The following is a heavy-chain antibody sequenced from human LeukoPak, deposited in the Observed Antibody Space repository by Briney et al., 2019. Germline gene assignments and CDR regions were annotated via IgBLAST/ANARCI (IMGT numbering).Heavy chain of an antibody. D-gene: IGHD3-10*01. CDR1: GYTFTSYD. Sequence: GASVKVSCKASGYTFTSYDINRVRQATGQGLEWMGWMNPNSGNTGYAQKFQGRVTITRNTSICTAYMELSSLRSEDTAVYYCARAANCYGSGSYFYWGQGTLVTVSS. CDR3: ARAANCYGSGSYFY. CDR2: MNPNSGNT. J-gene: IGHJ4*02. V-gene: IGHV1-8*03.